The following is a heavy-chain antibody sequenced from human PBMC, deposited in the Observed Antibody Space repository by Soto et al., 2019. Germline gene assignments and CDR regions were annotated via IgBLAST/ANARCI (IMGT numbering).Heavy chain of an antibody. J-gene: IGHJ4*02. V-gene: IGHV3-13*01. CDR1: GFTFSSYD. D-gene: IGHD6-6*01. Sequence: EVQLVESGGGLVQPWGSLRLSCAASGFTFSSYDMHWVRQATGKGLEWVSAIGTAGDTYYPGSVKGRFTISRENAKNSLYLQMNSLRAGDTAVYYCARANGTYAQLGPYYFDYWGQGTLVTVSS. CDR2: IGTAGDT. CDR3: ARANGTYAQLGPYYFDY.